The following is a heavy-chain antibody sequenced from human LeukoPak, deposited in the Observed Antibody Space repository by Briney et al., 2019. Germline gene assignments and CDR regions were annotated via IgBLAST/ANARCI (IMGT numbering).Heavy chain of an antibody. CDR2: FSSDGSSK. CDR1: GFTFSSYA. J-gene: IGHJ4*02. Sequence: GGPLRLSCAASGFTFSSYAMHWVRQAPGKGLEWVAIFSSDGSSKFYADSVKGRFTISRDNSKNTLYLQMNSLRADDTAVFYCAREGQCSGGTCYSGLDYWGQGTLVTVSS. D-gene: IGHD2-15*01. V-gene: IGHV3-30*04. CDR3: AREGQCSGGTCYSGLDY.